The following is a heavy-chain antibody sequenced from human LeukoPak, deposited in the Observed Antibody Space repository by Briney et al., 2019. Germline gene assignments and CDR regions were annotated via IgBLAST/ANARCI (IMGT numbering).Heavy chain of an antibody. V-gene: IGHV3-23*01. D-gene: IGHD1-7*01. CDR3: ARVGTTYFFDY. CDR1: GFTFSSYA. J-gene: IGHJ4*02. Sequence: GGSLRLSCAASGFTFSSYAMSWVRQAPGKGLERVSAFSGSGGSPYYADSVKGRFTISRDNSKNTLYLQMNSLRAEDTAIYYCARVGTTYFFDYWGQGTLVTVSS. CDR2: FSGSGGSP.